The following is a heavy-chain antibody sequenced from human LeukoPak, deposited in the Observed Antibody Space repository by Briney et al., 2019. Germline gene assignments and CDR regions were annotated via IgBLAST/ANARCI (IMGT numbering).Heavy chain of an antibody. CDR2: MSSSDDGR. J-gene: IGHJ5*02. D-gene: IGHD3-22*01. Sequence: GGSLRLSCAASGFTFSSYSMNWVRQAPGKGLEWVSAMSSSDDGRYYAASVRGRFTISRDTSRSTLYLQMNSLRAEDTAVYYCARTHYYDSSLRENWFDPWGQGTLVTVSS. CDR3: ARTHYYDSSLRENWFDP. V-gene: IGHV3-23*01. CDR1: GFTFSSYS.